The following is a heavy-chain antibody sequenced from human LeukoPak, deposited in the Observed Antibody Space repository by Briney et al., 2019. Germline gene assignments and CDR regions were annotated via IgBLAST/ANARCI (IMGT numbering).Heavy chain of an antibody. D-gene: IGHD4-17*01. CDR1: GFTVSSNY. V-gene: IGHV3-53*01. CDR2: IYSGGST. J-gene: IGHJ4*02. CDR3: ARGRRSFYGDLDY. Sequence: PGGSLRLSXAASGFTVSSNYMSWVRQAPGKGLEWVSVIYSGGSTYYADSVKGRFTISRDNSKNTLYLQMNSLRAEDTAVYYCARGRRSFYGDLDYWGQGTLVTVSS.